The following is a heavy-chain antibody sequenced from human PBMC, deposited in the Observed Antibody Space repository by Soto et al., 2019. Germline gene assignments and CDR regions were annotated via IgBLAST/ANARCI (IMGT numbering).Heavy chain of an antibody. CDR2: IYYSGST. CDR3: ARREAAAALDY. J-gene: IGHJ4*02. V-gene: IGHV4-39*01. Sequence: SETLSLTCTVSGGSISSSSYYWGWIRQPPGKGLEWIGSIYYSGSTYYNPSLKSRVTISVDTSKNQFSLKLSSVTAADTAVYYCARREAAAALDYWGQGTLVTVSS. CDR1: GGSISSSSYY. D-gene: IGHD6-13*01.